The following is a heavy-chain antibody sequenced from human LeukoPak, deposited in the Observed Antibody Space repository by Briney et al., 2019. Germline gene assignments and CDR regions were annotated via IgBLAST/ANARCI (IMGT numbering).Heavy chain of an antibody. J-gene: IGHJ4*02. CDR2: IRGGGVST. D-gene: IGHD3-10*01. Sequence: PGGSLRLSCAASGFTFSGYAMSWVRQAPGKGLEWVSAIRGGGVSTYYADSIKGRFTIARDDSKNTLYLQMNRLRAEDTAVDYCGKGMVRGVMPDYWGQGTLVTVS. CDR3: GKGMVRGVMPDY. V-gene: IGHV3-23*01. CDR1: GFTFSGYA.